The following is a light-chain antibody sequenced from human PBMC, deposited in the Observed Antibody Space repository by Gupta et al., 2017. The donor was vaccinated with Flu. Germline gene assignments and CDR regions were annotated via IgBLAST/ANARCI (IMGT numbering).Light chain of an antibody. CDR3: QHTYSPPQAMT. J-gene: IGKJ5*01. V-gene: IGKV1-39*01. CDR1: QSIRNY. CDR2: DAS. Sequence: DIQMIQPPSSLSASVGDRVTITCRASQSIRNYLNWYQQKPGKAPKLLIYDASSLQSGVPSRFSGSGSGTDFTLTISSLQPDDFATYYCQHTYSPPQAMTFGQGTRLEI.